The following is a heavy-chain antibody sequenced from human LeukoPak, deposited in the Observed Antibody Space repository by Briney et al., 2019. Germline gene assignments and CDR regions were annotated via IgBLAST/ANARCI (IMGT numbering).Heavy chain of an antibody. D-gene: IGHD3-22*01. CDR1: GFTFRSYA. CDR3: AKEFDSSGFFDY. CDR2: ISGSGDST. Sequence: GGSLRLSCAASGFTFRSYAVSWVRQAPGKGLEWVSAISGSGDSTYYPDSVKGRFTISRDNSKNTLYLQMNSLRAEDTAVYYCAKEFDSSGFFDYWGQGTLVTVSS. J-gene: IGHJ4*02. V-gene: IGHV3-23*01.